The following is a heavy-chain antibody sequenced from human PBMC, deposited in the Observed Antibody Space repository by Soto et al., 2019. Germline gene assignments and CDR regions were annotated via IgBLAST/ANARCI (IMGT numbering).Heavy chain of an antibody. CDR3: AREYEDLTSNFDY. J-gene: IGHJ4*02. D-gene: IGHD3-3*01. CDR1: GFTFTRYS. CDR2: ISSTTNYI. Sequence: PGGSLRLSCAASGFTFTRYSINWVRQAPGKGIEWVSPISSTTNYIYYGDSMKGRFTISRDNAKNSLYLEMNSLRAEDTAVYYCAREYEDLTSNFDYGGQGTLVTGSS. V-gene: IGHV3-21*06.